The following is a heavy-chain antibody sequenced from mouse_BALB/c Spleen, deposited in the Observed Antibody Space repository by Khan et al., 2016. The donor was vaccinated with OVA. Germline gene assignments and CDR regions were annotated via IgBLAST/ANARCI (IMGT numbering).Heavy chain of an antibody. CDR2: VSTGGGYT. J-gene: IGHJ3*01. Sequence: EVELVESGGDLVKPGGSLKLSCAASGFTFSTYGMSWVRQTPDKRLEWVATVSTGGGYTYYPDRVKGRFTISRDNAKNTLYLQMSSLKSEGTAMFYCARLAYYYDSEGFAYWGQGTLVTVSA. CDR3: ARLAYYYDSEGFAY. D-gene: IGHD1-1*01. V-gene: IGHV5-6*01. CDR1: GFTFSTYG.